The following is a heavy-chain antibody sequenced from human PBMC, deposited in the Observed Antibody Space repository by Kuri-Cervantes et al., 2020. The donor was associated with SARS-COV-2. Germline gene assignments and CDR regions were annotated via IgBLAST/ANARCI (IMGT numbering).Heavy chain of an antibody. D-gene: IGHD3-3*01. V-gene: IGHV3-23*01. Sequence: GESLKISCAASGFTFSSYAMSWVRQAPGKGLEWVSAISGSGGSTYYADSVKGRFTISRDNSKNTLYLQMNSLRAEDTAVYYCARSGDSRHTIFGVVITMGVDYWGQGTLVTVSS. CDR2: ISGSGGST. J-gene: IGHJ4*02. CDR3: ARSGDSRHTIFGVVITMGVDY. CDR1: GFTFSSYA.